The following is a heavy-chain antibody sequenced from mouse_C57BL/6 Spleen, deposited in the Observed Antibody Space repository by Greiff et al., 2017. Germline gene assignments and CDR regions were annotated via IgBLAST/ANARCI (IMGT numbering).Heavy chain of an antibody. Sequence: VKLEESGGGLVQPGGSLSLSCAASGFTFTDYYMSWVRQPPGKALEWLGFIRNKANGYTTEYSASVKGRFTISRDNSQSILYLQMNALRAEDSATYYCARYDWGAWFAYWGQGTLVTVSA. CDR1: GFTFTDYY. D-gene: IGHD4-1*01. J-gene: IGHJ3*01. V-gene: IGHV7-3*01. CDR2: IRNKANGYTT. CDR3: ARYDWGAWFAY.